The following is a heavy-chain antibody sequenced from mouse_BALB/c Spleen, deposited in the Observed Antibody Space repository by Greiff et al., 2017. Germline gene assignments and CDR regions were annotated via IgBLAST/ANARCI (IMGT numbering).Heavy chain of an antibody. CDR3: ARGGYYYGSFYYFDY. CDR2: ISYDGSN. Sequence: EVKLMESGPGLVKPSQSLSLTCSVTGYSITSGYYWNWIRQFPGNKLEWMGYISYDGSNNYNPSLKNRISITRDTSKNQFFLKLNSVTTEDTATYYCARGGYYYGSFYYFDYWGQGTTRTVSS. V-gene: IGHV3-6*02. D-gene: IGHD1-1*01. J-gene: IGHJ2*01. CDR1: GYSITSGYY.